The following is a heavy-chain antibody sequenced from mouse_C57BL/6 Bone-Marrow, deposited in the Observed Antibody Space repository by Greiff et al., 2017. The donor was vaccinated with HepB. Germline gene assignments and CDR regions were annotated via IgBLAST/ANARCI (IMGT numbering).Heavy chain of an antibody. CDR1: GFTFSSYA. D-gene: IGHD1-1*01. CDR2: ISDGGSYT. Sequence: EVQLVESGGGLVKPGGSLKLSCAASGFTFSSYAMSWVRQTPEKRLEWVATISDGGSYTYYPDNVKGRVTISRDNAKNNLYLQMSHLKSEDTAMYYCARSDYYGRESDYWGQGTTLTVSS. J-gene: IGHJ2*01. V-gene: IGHV5-4*01. CDR3: ARSDYYGRESDY.